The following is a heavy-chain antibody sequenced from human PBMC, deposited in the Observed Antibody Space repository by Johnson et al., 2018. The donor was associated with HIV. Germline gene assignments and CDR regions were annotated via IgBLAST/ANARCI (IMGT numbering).Heavy chain of an antibody. Sequence: QMQLVESGGGVVQPGRSLRLSCAASAFTFSSYGMHWVRQAPGKGLEWVAVIWYDGSNKFYADSVKGRFTISRDNSKNTLYLQMNSLRDEDTAVYYCAKVRSSSWYDAFDIWGQGTLVTVSS. V-gene: IGHV3-33*06. CDR1: AFTFSSYG. CDR2: IWYDGSNK. J-gene: IGHJ3*02. D-gene: IGHD6-13*01. CDR3: AKVRSSSWYDAFDI.